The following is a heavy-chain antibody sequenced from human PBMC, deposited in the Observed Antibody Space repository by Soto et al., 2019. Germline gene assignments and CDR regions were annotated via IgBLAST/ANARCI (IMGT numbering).Heavy chain of an antibody. CDR1: GGSISGGEFY. J-gene: IGHJ4*02. CDR2: IHHRGSA. CDR3: ARRLEPAYGDGHYFDQ. D-gene: IGHD4-17*01. Sequence: QVQLQESGPGLVKPSETLSLICSVSGGSISGGEFYWGWIRQPPGKGLEWIGYIHHRGSAYYNPSLRSRLTLSLGATNNQVSLKVSSVTAADSAVYYCARRLEPAYGDGHYFDQWGQGRLVIDSS. V-gene: IGHV4-30-4*01.